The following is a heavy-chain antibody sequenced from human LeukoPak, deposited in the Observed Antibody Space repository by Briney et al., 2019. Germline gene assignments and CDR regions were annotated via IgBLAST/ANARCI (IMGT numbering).Heavy chain of an antibody. Sequence: PSETLSLTCSVSGVSIDSYHWSWIRQPPGKGLEWIGYFYYTGSTNYSPSFEGRVTISEGTSKNQISLRLTSVTAADTAVYYCAGRTAATTRPFDYWGQGTLVTVSS. CDR3: AGRTAATTRPFDY. D-gene: IGHD2-21*02. CDR2: FYYTGST. CDR1: GVSIDSYH. J-gene: IGHJ4*02. V-gene: IGHV4-59*01.